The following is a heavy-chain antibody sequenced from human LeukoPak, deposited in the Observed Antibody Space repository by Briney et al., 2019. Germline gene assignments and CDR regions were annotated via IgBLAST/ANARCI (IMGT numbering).Heavy chain of an antibody. J-gene: IGHJ6*02. D-gene: IGHD3-22*01. CDR2: ISYDGSNK. Sequence: GGSLRLSCAASGFTFSSYGMHWVRQAPGKGLEWVAVISYDGSNKYYADSVKGRFTISRDNSKNTLYLQMNSLRAEDTAVYYCARGRLSYYDSSGDYYYYYGMDVWGQGTTVTVSS. CDR3: ARGRLSYYDSSGDYYYYYGMDV. CDR1: GFTFSSYG. V-gene: IGHV3-30*03.